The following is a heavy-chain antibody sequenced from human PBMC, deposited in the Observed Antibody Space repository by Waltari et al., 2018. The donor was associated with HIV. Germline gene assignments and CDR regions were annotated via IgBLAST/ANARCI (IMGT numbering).Heavy chain of an antibody. J-gene: IGHJ4*02. CDR1: GFSFSSYP. V-gene: IGHV3-21*01. D-gene: IGHD1-1*01. CDR2: ITAGSSYR. Sequence: EVQLVESGGGLVKPGGSLRLVCAISGFSFSSYPMHWVRQAPGKGLEWGASITAGSSYRNYADSVKGRFTISRDNAKNSLYLQMNSLRGEDTAVYYCARASHGTTPYFDNWGQGTLVTVSS. CDR3: ARASHGTTPYFDN.